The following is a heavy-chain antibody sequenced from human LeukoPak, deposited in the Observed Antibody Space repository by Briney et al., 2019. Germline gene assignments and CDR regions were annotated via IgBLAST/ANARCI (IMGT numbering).Heavy chain of an antibody. J-gene: IGHJ3*02. CDR2: IYPGDSDT. CDR1: GYSFTSYW. V-gene: IGHV5-51*01. CDR3: ARPKLDCSSTSCSDDAFDI. Sequence: KPGESLKISCKGSGYSFTSYWIGWVRQMPGKGLEWMGIIYPGDSDTRYSPSFQGQVTISADKSISTAYLQWSSLKASDIAMYYCARPKLDCSSTSCSDDAFDIWGQGTMVTVSS. D-gene: IGHD2-2*01.